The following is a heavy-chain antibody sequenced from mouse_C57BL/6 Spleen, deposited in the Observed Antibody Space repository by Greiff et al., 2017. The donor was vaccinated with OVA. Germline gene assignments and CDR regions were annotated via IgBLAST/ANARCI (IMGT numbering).Heavy chain of an antibody. D-gene: IGHD2-4*01. CDR1: GFTFSSYA. Sequence: EVQVVESGEGLVKPGGSLKLSCAASGFTFSSYAMSWVRQTPEKRLEWVAYISSGGDYIYYADTVKGRFTISRDNARNTLYLQMSSLKSEDTAMYYCTREGYDYDHWYFDVWGTGTTVTVSS. CDR3: TREGYDYDHWYFDV. CDR2: ISSGGDYI. V-gene: IGHV5-9-1*02. J-gene: IGHJ1*03.